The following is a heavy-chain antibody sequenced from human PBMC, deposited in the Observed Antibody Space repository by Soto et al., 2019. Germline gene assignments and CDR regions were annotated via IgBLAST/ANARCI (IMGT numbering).Heavy chain of an antibody. Sequence: PXATLALTCMVSNYSVSSGYHWGWIRQPPGKGLEGIGTIYRIGNTYQNPSLKSRVILSIDTSKNQFSLNLRNVTAADTAVYYCVRGQVNFDLWGKRILVTVSS. CDR1: NYSVSSGYH. J-gene: IGHJ4*02. V-gene: IGHV4-38-2*02. CDR2: IYRIGNT. CDR3: VRGQVNFDL.